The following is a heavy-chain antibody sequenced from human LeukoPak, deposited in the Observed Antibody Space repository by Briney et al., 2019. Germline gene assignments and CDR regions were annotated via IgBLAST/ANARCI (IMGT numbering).Heavy chain of an antibody. CDR3: ARAPSYGDYVDY. D-gene: IGHD4-17*01. J-gene: IGHJ4*02. V-gene: IGHV3-74*01. CDR2: INSDGSST. Sequence: PGGSLRLSCAASGFTFSSYWMHWVRQAPGKGLVWVSRINSDGSSTSYADSVKGRFTISRDNAKNTLYLQMNSLRAEDTAVYYCARAPSYGDYVDYWGQGTLVTVPS. CDR1: GFTFSSYW.